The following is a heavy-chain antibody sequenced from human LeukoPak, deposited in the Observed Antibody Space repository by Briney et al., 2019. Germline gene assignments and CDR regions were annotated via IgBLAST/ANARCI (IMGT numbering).Heavy chain of an antibody. J-gene: IGHJ4*02. CDR1: GYTFTSYG. V-gene: IGHV1-18*01. CDR2: ISAYNGNT. CDR3: ARDGYCSSTSCYTPGY. Sequence: ASVKVSCKASGYTFTSYGTSWVRQAPGQGLEWMGWISAYNGNTNYAQKLQGRVTMTTDTSTSTAYMELRSLRSDDTAVYYCARDGYCSSTSCYTPGYWGQGSLVTVSS. D-gene: IGHD2-2*02.